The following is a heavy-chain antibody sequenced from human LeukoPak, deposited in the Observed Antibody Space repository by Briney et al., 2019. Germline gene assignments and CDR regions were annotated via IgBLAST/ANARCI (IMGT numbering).Heavy chain of an antibody. CDR3: TRSSGWYNSFDY. Sequence: GGSLRLSCAASGFTFSSYAMHWVRQAPGKGLEWVSGITWNSGSIDYADFVKGRFTISRDNAKNSLFLQMNGLRPEDMAFYYCTRSSGWYNSFDYWGQGTLVTVSS. D-gene: IGHD6-19*01. CDR1: GFTFSSYA. J-gene: IGHJ4*02. V-gene: IGHV3-9*03. CDR2: ITWNSGSI.